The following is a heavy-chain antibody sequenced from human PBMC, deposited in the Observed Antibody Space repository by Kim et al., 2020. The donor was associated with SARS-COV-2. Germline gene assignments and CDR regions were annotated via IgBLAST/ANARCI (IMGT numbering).Heavy chain of an antibody. Sequence: ASVKVSCKASGYTFTDYYIHWVRQAPGQGLEWMGRISPNSGGTNYAQKFQGRVTLTRDTSISTAYMELTRLISDETAVYYCARAQFDILSGYAPPAYWGQGTLVTASS. J-gene: IGHJ4*02. CDR2: ISPNSGGT. D-gene: IGHD3-9*01. V-gene: IGHV1-2*06. CDR1: GYTFTDYY. CDR3: ARAQFDILSGYAPPAY.